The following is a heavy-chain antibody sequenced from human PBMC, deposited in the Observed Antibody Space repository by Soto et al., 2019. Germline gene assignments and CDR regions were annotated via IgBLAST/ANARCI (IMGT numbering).Heavy chain of an antibody. J-gene: IGHJ4*02. CDR2: INPNSGGA. V-gene: IGHV1-2*04. D-gene: IGHD5-12*01. CDR1: GYTFTGYY. CDR3: ARGFHGYSGYELGY. Sequence: ASVKVSCKASGYTFTGYYMHWVRQAPGQGLEWMGWINPNSGGANYAQKFQGWVTMTRDTSISTAYMELSRLRSDDTAVYYCARGFHGYSGYELGYWGQGTLVTVSS.